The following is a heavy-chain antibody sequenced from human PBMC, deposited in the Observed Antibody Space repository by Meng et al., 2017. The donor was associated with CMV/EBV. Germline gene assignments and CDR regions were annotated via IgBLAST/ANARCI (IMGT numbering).Heavy chain of an antibody. CDR1: GGSFSGYY. J-gene: IGHJ5*02. D-gene: IGHD1-7*01. V-gene: IGHV3-21*01. CDR3: ARDLELRPWFDP. CDR2: ISSSSSYI. Sequence: ETLSLTCAVYGGSFSGYYWSWIRQPPGKGLEWVSSISSSSSYIYYADSVKGRFTISRDNAKNSLYLQMNSLRAEDTAVYYCARDLELRPWFDPWGQGTLVTVSS.